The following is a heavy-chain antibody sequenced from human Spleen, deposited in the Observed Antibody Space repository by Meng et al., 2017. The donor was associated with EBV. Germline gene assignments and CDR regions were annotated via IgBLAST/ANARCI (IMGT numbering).Heavy chain of an antibody. CDR1: GGSISSISDY. J-gene: IGHJ4*02. CDR3: ARETPYNYASTPV. CDR2: IYYSGST. Sequence: RLQLRESGRGLVKPSETLSLPCTVSGGSISSISDYWGWIRQPPGKGLEWIGSIYYSGSTYYNPSLKSRVTISIDTSKNQFSLKVNSVTAADTALYFCARETPYNYASTPVWGQGTLVTVSS. V-gene: IGHV4-39*06. D-gene: IGHD3-10*01.